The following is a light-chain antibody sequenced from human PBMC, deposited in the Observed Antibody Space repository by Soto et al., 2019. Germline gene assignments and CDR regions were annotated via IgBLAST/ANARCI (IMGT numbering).Light chain of an antibody. CDR2: KAS. J-gene: IGKJ1*01. V-gene: IGKV1-5*03. Sequence: IQLTQSPSSLSASVGDRVTITCRASQGVSRFLAWYQQRPGKAPKLLIYKASTLKSGVPSRFSGSGSGTEFTLTISSLQPDDFATYYCQHYNSYSEAFGQGTKVDIK. CDR3: QHYNSYSEA. CDR1: QGVSRF.